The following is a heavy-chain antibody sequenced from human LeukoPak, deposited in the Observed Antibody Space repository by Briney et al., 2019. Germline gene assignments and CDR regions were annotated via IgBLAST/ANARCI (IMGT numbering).Heavy chain of an antibody. D-gene: IGHD1-1*01. CDR3: TRDRLNRNDDLDAFDF. J-gene: IGHJ3*01. Sequence: GRSLRLSCTASGFTFGDYAMSWFRQAPGQGLEWVGFIRSKAYGGTTEYAASVKGRFTISRDDSKSVAYLQMNSLKTEDTAVYYCTRDRLNRNDDLDAFDFWGQGTMVTVSS. CDR2: IRSKAYGGTT. CDR1: GFTFGDYA. V-gene: IGHV3-49*03.